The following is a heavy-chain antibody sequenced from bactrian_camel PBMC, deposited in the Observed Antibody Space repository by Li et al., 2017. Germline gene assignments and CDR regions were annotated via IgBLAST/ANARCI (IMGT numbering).Heavy chain of an antibody. CDR3: AAGFPPYVDGGDWYLRGTCDDISDYDY. CDR2: IYAYGVGT. Sequence: HVQLVESGGGSVQPGGSLRLSCAVSGYTHTPNCLGWLRQAPGQEREVVASIYAYGVGTYYPDSVKGRFTISQDNDKNTLYLQMDNLKLEDTAMYYCAAGFPPYVDGGDWYLRGTCDDISDYDYWGQGTQVTVS. D-gene: IGHD4*01. V-gene: IGHV3S54*01. J-gene: IGHJ4*01. CDR1: GYTHTPNC.